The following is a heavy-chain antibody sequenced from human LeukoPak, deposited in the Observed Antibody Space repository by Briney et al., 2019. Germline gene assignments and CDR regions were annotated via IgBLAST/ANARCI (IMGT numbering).Heavy chain of an antibody. CDR3: ARDRGYYDSSGYLTY. CDR2: INPNSGGT. D-gene: IGHD3-22*01. V-gene: IGHV1-2*02. Sequence: ASVKVSCKASGYTFTGYYMHWVRQAPGQGLEWMGWINPNSGGTNYAQKFQGRVTMTRDTSISTAYMELSRLRSDDTAVYYCARDRGYYDSSGYLTYWGKGTLVTVSS. CDR1: GYTFTGYY. J-gene: IGHJ4*02.